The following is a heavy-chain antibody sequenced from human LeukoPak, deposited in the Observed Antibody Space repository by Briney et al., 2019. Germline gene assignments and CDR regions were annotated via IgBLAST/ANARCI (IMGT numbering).Heavy chain of an antibody. D-gene: IGHD5-18*01. CDR1: GFTVSSNY. J-gene: IGHJ5*02. V-gene: IGHV3-66*01. Sequence: GGSLRLSCAASGFTVSSNYMSWVRQAPGKGLEWVSVIYSGGSTYYADSVKGRFTISRDNSKNTLYLQMNSLRAEDTAAYYCATEYSYGYGPWFDPWGRGTLVTVSS. CDR3: ATEYSYGYGPWFDP. CDR2: IYSGGST.